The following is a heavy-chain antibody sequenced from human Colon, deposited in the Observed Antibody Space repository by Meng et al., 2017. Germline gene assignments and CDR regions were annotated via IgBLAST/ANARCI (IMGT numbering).Heavy chain of an antibody. V-gene: IGHV4-30-4*01. D-gene: IGHD2-21*01. Sequence: QVQLQESGPGLVKPSQTLSLTCTVSGGSISSGGYYWSWIRQPPGKGLEWIGYIHHSGSAYYNPSLKSRVSISVDTSKNQFSLNLNSMTAADTAVYYCASFDHIPRRNYFDYWGQGTLVTVSS. CDR3: ASFDHIPRRNYFDY. CDR2: IHHSGSA. CDR1: GGSISSGGYY. J-gene: IGHJ4*02.